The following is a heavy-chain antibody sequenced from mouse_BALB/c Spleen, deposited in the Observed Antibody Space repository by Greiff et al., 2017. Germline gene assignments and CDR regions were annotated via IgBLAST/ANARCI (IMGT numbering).Heavy chain of an antibody. CDR1: GFTFSSFG. V-gene: IGHV5-17*02. CDR3: ARATVVAIPFDY. Sequence: EVQVVESGGGLVQPGGSRKLSCAASGFTFSSFGMHWVRQAPEKGLEWVAYISSGSSTIYYADTVKGRFTISRDNPKNTLFLQMTSLRSEDTAMYYCARATVVAIPFDYWGQGTTLTVSS. J-gene: IGHJ2*01. D-gene: IGHD1-1*01. CDR2: ISSGSSTI.